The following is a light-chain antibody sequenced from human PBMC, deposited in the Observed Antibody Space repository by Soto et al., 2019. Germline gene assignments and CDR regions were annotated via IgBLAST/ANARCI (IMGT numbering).Light chain of an antibody. CDR3: NSQADNGQHV. V-gene: IGLV2-8*01. Sequence: QSVLSQPPAASGSPGQSVTISCTGHRNDVGHYSFITWYQQHPGKGPKLIIYEVSKRRSGVPDRFAGSKSGNTSSLSGAGLQDEDDDHYFFNSQADNGQHVVGTGTKFTV. J-gene: IGLJ1*01. CDR2: EVS. CDR1: RNDVGHYSF.